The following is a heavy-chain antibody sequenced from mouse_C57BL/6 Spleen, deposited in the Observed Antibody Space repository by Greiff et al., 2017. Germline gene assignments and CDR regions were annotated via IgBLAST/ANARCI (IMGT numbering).Heavy chain of an antibody. J-gene: IGHJ2*01. CDR3: ARWSPDYYGSSYDY. D-gene: IGHD1-1*01. Sequence: EVQLQQSGPELVKPGASVKISCKASGYSFTGYYMNWVKQSPEKSLEWIGEINPSTGGTTYNQKFKAKATLTVDKSSSTAYMQLKSLTSEDSAVYYCARWSPDYYGSSYDYGGQGTTLTVSS. V-gene: IGHV1-42*01. CDR1: GYSFTGYY. CDR2: INPSTGGT.